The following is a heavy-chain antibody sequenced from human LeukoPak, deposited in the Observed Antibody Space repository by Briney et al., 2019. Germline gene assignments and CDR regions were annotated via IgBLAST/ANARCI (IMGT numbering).Heavy chain of an antibody. CDR1: GFTFRDYG. J-gene: IGHJ4*02. CDR3: ARGQTVSGAKYYFDF. D-gene: IGHD2/OR15-2a*01. Sequence: PGRSLRLSCLNSGFTFRDYGLGWVRQAPGMGLEWVSFTRCMIYGGAPEYAASVRGRFSVSRDDSQSIAYLQMNNLNSEDTAIYYCARGQTVSGAKYYFDFWSPGTLVTVSS. CDR2: TRCMIYGGAP. V-gene: IGHV3-49*04.